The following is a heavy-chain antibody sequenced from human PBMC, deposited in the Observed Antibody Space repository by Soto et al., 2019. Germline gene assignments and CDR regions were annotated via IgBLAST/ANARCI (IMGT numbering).Heavy chain of an antibody. D-gene: IGHD3-3*01. Sequence: SVKVSCKASGGTFSSYAISWVRQAPGQGLEWMGGIIPIFGTANYAQKFQGRVTITADESTSTAYMELSSLRSEDTAEYYCATPFTIFGVVRVPYSYYGMDVWGQGTKATRS. CDR1: GGTFSSYA. CDR2: IIPIFGTA. V-gene: IGHV1-69*13. CDR3: ATPFTIFGVVRVPYSYYGMDV. J-gene: IGHJ6*02.